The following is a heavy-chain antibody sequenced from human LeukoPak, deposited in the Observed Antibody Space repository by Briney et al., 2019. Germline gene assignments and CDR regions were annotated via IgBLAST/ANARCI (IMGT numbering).Heavy chain of an antibody. CDR2: SNAGNGNT. Sequence: ASVKVSCKASGYTFTSYAMHWVRQAPGHRLEWMGWSNAGNGNTKYSQEFQGRVTITRDTSASTAYMELSSLRSEDMAVYYCARAYNYYDSSGYYLGYYFDYWGQGTLVTVSS. D-gene: IGHD3-22*01. J-gene: IGHJ4*02. V-gene: IGHV1-3*02. CDR1: GYTFTSYA. CDR3: ARAYNYYDSSGYYLGYYFDY.